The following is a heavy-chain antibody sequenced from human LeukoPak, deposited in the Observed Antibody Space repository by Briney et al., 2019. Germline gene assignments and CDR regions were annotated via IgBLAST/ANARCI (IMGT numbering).Heavy chain of an antibody. J-gene: IGHJ4*02. Sequence: PGGSLRLSCAASGFTVSDNYMSWVRQAPWKGLEWVSVIYSGGSTYYSDSVKGRFTISRDNSKNTLYLQMNSLRAEDTAVYYRARVNQLLTIDYWGQGTLVTVSS. CDR3: ARVNQLLTIDY. CDR2: IYSGGST. D-gene: IGHD4/OR15-4a*01. CDR1: GFTVSDNY. V-gene: IGHV3-53*01.